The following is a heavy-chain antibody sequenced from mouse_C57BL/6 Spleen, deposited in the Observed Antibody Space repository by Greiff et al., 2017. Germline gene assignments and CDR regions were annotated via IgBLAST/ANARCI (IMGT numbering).Heavy chain of an antibody. CDR2: INPNYGTT. V-gene: IGHV1-39*01. Sequence: EVKLQQSGPELVKPGASVKISCKASGYSFTDYNMNWVKQSNGKSLEWIGVINPNYGTTSYNQKFKGKATLTVDQSSSTAYMQLNSLTSEDSAVYYCARDLYYDYDLAWFAYWGQGTLVTVSA. D-gene: IGHD2-4*01. CDR3: ARDLYYDYDLAWFAY. J-gene: IGHJ3*01. CDR1: GYSFTDYN.